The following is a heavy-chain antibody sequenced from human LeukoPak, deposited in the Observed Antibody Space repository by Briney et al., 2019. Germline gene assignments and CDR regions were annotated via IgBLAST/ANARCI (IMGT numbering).Heavy chain of an antibody. Sequence: GGSLRLSCAASGFTFRSYSMDWVRQAPGKGLEWVSYISSSSSTIYYADSVKGRFTISRDNAKNSLYLQMNSLRAEDTAVYYCARDHHRRLYDSQARDTFDIWGQGTMVTVSS. CDR3: ARDHHRRLYDSQARDTFDI. CDR2: ISSSSSTI. V-gene: IGHV3-48*01. CDR1: GFTFRSYS. D-gene: IGHD3-22*01. J-gene: IGHJ3*02.